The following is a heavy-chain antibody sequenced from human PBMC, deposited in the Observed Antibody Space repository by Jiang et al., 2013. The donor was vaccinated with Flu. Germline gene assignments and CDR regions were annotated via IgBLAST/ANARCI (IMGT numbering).Heavy chain of an antibody. D-gene: IGHD4-17*01. V-gene: IGHV1-69*04. CDR2: IIPILGIA. J-gene: IGHJ3*02. Sequence: SGAEVKKPGSSVKVSCKASGGTFSSYAISWVRQAPGQGLEWMGGIIPILGIANYAQKFQGRVTITADKSTSTAYMELSSLRSEDTAVYYCARELDYGDYVEDDAFDIWGQGTMVTVSS. CDR1: GGTFSSYA. CDR3: ARELDYGDYVEDDAFDI.